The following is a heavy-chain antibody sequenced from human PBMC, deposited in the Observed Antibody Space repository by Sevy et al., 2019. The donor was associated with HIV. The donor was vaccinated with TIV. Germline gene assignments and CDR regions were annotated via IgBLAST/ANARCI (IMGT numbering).Heavy chain of an antibody. V-gene: IGHV3-11*01. CDR1: GLTFSDYY. CDR2: ITSSGITL. Sequence: GGSLRLSCAASGLTFSDYYMSWIRQAPGKGLEWVSYITSSGITLFTADSVKGRFAISRDNAKSSLYLQMNSLRGEDTAVYFCVGRRYSYSYSWAYHFDFWGRGTLVTVSS. J-gene: IGHJ4*02. CDR3: VGRRYSYSYSWAYHFDF. D-gene: IGHD3-16*01.